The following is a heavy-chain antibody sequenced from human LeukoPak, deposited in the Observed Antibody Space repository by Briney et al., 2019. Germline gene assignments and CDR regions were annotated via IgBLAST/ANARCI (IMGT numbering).Heavy chain of an antibody. V-gene: IGHV3-7*03. CDR3: VRNLAVAGTCFDS. CDR2: IKQDGSDR. D-gene: IGHD6-19*01. CDR1: GFTFRNFW. Sequence: GGSLRLSCAASGFTFRNFWMSWVRQAPGTGLEWVANIKQDGSDRNYVTSVRGRFTISRDNAESSLYLQMNSLRVEDTAVYYCVRNLAVAGTCFDSWGQGTLVTVSS. J-gene: IGHJ4*02.